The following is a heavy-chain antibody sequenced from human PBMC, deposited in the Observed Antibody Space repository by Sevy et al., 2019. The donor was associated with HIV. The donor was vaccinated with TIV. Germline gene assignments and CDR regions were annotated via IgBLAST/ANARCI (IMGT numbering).Heavy chain of an antibody. CDR3: AREGSGITIFGDSATWFDP. J-gene: IGHJ5*02. V-gene: IGHV4-59*01. CDR2: IYYSGST. CDR1: GGSISSYY. Sequence: SETLSLTCTVSGGSISSYYWSWIRQPPGKGLEWIGYIYYSGSTNYNPSLKSRVTISVDTSKNQFSLKLGSVTAADTAVYYCAREGSGITIFGDSATWFDPWGQGTLVTVSS. D-gene: IGHD3-3*01.